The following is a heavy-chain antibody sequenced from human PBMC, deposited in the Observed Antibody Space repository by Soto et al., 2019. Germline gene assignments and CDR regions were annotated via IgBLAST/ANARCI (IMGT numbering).Heavy chain of an antibody. D-gene: IGHD5-12*01. CDR2: ISYDGSEK. J-gene: IGHJ3*02. V-gene: IGHV3-30*18. CDR1: GFTFNFFG. Sequence: QEQLVESGGGVVQAGRSLRLSCAASGFTFNFFGMHWVRQAPGKGLEWVAVISYDGSEKYYADSVKGRFTMSRDNSKNMVYLEMSSLRPEDTSVYYCAKERRYSFDAFDIWGHGTMFTVSS. CDR3: AKERRYSFDAFDI.